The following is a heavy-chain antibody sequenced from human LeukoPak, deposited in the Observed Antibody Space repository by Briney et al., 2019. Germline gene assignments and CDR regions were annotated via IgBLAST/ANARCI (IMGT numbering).Heavy chain of an antibody. V-gene: IGHV3-21*01. CDR3: ARDVHYDSSGYYFRNDAFDI. D-gene: IGHD3-22*01. CDR2: ISSSSRYI. Sequence: GGSLRLSCAASEFTFSSYSMNWVRQAPGKGLEWVSSISSSSRYIYYGDSVKGRFTISRDNAKNSLRLQMNSLRAEDTAVYYCARDVHYDSSGYYFRNDAFDIWGQGTMVTVSS. J-gene: IGHJ3*02. CDR1: EFTFSSYS.